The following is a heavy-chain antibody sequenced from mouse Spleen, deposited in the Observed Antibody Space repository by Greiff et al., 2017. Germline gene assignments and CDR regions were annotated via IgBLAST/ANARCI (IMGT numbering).Heavy chain of an antibody. Sequence: EVHLVESGGGLVQPKGSLKLSCAASGFSFNTYAMNWVRQAPGKGLEWVARIRSKSNNYATYYADSVKDRFTISRDDSESMLYLQMNNLKTEDTAMYYCVSEEGYYWYFDVWGAGTTVTVSS. J-gene: IGHJ1*01. D-gene: IGHD2-2*01. V-gene: IGHV10-1*01. CDR1: GFSFNTYA. CDR2: IRSKSNNYAT. CDR3: VSEEGYYWYFDV.